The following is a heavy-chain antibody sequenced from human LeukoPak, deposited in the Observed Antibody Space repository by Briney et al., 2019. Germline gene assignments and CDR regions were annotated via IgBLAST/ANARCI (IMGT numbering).Heavy chain of an antibody. CDR1: GGSISSTTYC. CDR2: ICYSGST. D-gene: IGHD2-8*01. J-gene: IGHJ5*02. CDR3: ARQLSYCSNSVCYNRWFDP. V-gene: IGHV4-39*01. Sequence: PSETLSLTCTVSGGSISSTTYCWGWVRQPPGKGLDWIGSICYSGSTYYNPSLKSRVTISVDTSRNQFSLRLSSVTAADTAVYFWARQLSYCSNSVCYNRWFDPWGQGTLVTVSS.